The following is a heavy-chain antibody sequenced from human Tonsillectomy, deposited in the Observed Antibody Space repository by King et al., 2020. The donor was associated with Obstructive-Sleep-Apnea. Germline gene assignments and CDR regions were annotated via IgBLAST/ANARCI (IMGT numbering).Heavy chain of an antibody. J-gene: IGHJ2*01. D-gene: IGHD2-15*01. V-gene: IGHV3-23*04. CDR2: ISGSGGST. CDR3: AKYHGREDTYFDL. Sequence: VQLVESGGGLVQPGGSLRLSCAASGFTFRSYAMSWVRQAPGKGLEWVSVISGSGGSTYYADSVKGRFTISRDNSKNTLYLQMNSLRAEDTAVYYCAKYHGREDTYFDLWGRGTLVTVSS. CDR1: GFTFRSYA.